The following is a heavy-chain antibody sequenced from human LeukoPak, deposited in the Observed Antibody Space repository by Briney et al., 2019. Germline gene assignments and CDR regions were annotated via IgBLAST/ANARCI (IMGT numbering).Heavy chain of an antibody. CDR2: MSPNSGDT. D-gene: IGHD7-27*01. CDR3: ARGPPNWGYDY. V-gene: IGHV1-8*01. CDR1: GYTFTSHD. Sequence: ASVKVSCKASGYTFTSHDFNWVRQATGQRPEWMGWMSPNSGDTGYAQKFQDRVTMTRNTSISTAYMELSSLRSDDTAVYYCARGPPNWGYDYWGPGTLVTVSS. J-gene: IGHJ4*02.